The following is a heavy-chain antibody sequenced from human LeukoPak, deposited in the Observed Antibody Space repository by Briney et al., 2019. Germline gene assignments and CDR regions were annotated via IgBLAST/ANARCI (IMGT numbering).Heavy chain of an antibody. J-gene: IGHJ4*02. CDR3: ARSTPYYFDY. V-gene: IGHV3-48*03. CDR2: ISSTGAI. Sequence: GGSLRLSCAASGFTFSSFEMNWVRQAPGKGLEWVSYISSTGAIYYADSVKGRFTSSRDNAKNSLFLQMNSLRDEDTAVYYCARSTPYYFDYWGQGILVTISS. CDR1: GFTFSSFE. D-gene: IGHD1-26*01.